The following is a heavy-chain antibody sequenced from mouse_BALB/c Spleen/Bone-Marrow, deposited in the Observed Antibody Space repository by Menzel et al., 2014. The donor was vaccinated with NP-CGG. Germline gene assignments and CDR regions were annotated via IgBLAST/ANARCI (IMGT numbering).Heavy chain of an antibody. J-gene: IGHJ2*01. V-gene: IGHV4-1*02. D-gene: IGHD2-1*01. CDR2: INPDSSTI. CDR3: ARQGYYGKGDY. Sequence: DVKLQESGGGLVQPGGSLKLSCAASGFDFSRYWMSWVRQAPGKGLEWIGEINPDSSTINYTPSLKDKFIISRDNAKNTLYLQMSKVRSEDTAPYCCARQGYYGKGDYWGQGTTLTVSS. CDR1: GFDFSRYW.